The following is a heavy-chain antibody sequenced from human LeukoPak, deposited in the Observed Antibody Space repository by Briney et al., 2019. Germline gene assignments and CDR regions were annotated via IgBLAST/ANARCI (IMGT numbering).Heavy chain of an antibody. J-gene: IGHJ4*02. CDR1: GFTFSSYA. CDR2: ISYDGSNK. CDR3: ARAHSYGYFYFDY. Sequence: PGGSLRLSCAASGFTFSSYAMHWVRQAPGKGLEWVAVISYDGSNKYYADSVKGRFTISRDNAKNSLYLQMNSLRAEDTAVYYCARAHSYGYFYFDYWGQGTLVTVSS. V-gene: IGHV3-30-3*01. D-gene: IGHD5-18*01.